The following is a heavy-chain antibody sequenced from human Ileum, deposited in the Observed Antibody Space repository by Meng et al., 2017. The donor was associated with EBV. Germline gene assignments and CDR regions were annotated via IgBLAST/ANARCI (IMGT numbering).Heavy chain of an antibody. V-gene: IGHV3-30*18. D-gene: IGHD3-22*01. CDR3: AKDLTMFVVGLVDY. CDR1: GFTFRNYA. CDR2: ISDDGSNK. Sequence: GQVGGSGGGVVQPGRSLRVSCAASGFTFRNYAMHWVRQAPGKGLEWVAVISDDGSNKYYADSVKGRFTISRDNSKNTLNLQMNSLRAEDTAIYYCAKDLTMFVVGLVDYWGQGTLVTVSS. J-gene: IGHJ4*02.